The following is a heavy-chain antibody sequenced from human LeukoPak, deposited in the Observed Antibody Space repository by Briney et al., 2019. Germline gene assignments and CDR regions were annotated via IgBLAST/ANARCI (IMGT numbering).Heavy chain of an antibody. D-gene: IGHD3-9*01. Sequence: GGSLRLSCAASGFTFSSYGMHWVRQAPGKGLEWVAFIRYDGINKYYADSVKGRFTVSRDNSKNTLYLQMNILRAEDTAIYYCARGTYYNTLTGFRGRILGLDYWGQGTLVTVSS. CDR2: IRYDGINK. V-gene: IGHV3-30*02. J-gene: IGHJ4*02. CDR3: ARGTYYNTLTGFRGRILGLDY. CDR1: GFTFSSYG.